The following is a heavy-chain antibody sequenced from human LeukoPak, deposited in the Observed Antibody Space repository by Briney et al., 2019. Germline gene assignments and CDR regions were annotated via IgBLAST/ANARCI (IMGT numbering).Heavy chain of an antibody. D-gene: IGHD3-10*01. CDR1: GYSFTSYW. V-gene: IGHV5-51*01. CDR3: ARHQSGLWFGD. J-gene: IGHJ4*02. Sequence: KRGASLKISCTGSGYSFTSYWIGWVRPLPGKGLEWMGIIYPGDSDTRYSPSFQGQVTISADKSISTAYLQWSSLKASDTTMYYCARHQSGLWFGDWGQGTLVTVSS. CDR2: IYPGDSDT.